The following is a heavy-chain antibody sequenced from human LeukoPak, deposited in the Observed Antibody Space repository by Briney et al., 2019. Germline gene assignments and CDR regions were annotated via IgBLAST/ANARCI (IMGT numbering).Heavy chain of an antibody. D-gene: IGHD3-3*01. CDR1: GFTFSSYG. CDR3: ARDPAYTIFGVVDLYYYYGMDV. J-gene: IGHJ6*02. V-gene: IGHV3-33*01. Sequence: GGSLRLSCAASGFTFSSYGMHWVRQAPGKGLEWVAVIWYDGSNKYYADSVKGRFTISRDNSKNTLYLQMNSLRAEDTAVYYCARDPAYTIFGVVDLYYYYGMDVWGQGTTVTVSS. CDR2: IWYDGSNK.